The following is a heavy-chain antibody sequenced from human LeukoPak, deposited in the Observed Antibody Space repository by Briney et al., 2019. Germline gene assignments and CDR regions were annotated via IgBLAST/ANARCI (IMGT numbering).Heavy chain of an antibody. CDR2: IHYSGST. Sequence: SAPLSLTCTVAGGSIISYYWNWLRQAPGRGLEWIGYIHYSGSTNYNPSLKSRVTISVDTSKNQFALKLTSVTAADTAVYYCARDQGSQTAYYYMDVWGKGTTVTVSS. CDR3: ARDQGSQTAYYYMDV. J-gene: IGHJ6*03. D-gene: IGHD3-10*01. V-gene: IGHV4-59*01. CDR1: GGSIISYY.